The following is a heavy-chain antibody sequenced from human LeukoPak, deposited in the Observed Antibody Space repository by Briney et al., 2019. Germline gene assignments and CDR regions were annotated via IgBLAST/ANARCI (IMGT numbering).Heavy chain of an antibody. CDR3: AKVLQAQSNGLLNIPWWLH. CDR2: ISGSGGST. D-gene: IGHD2-15*01. V-gene: IGHV3-23*01. Sequence: GGSLRLSCAASGFTFSSYAMSWVRQAPGKGLEWVSAISGSGGSTYYADSVKGRFTISRDNSKNTLYLQMNSLRAEDTAVYYCAKVLQAQSNGLLNIPWWLHWGQGTLVTVSS. CDR1: GFTFSSYA. J-gene: IGHJ4*02.